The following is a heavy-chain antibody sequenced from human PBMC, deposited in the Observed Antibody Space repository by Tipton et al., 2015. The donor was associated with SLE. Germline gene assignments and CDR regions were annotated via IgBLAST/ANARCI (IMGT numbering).Heavy chain of an antibody. CDR1: GGSISSSSYY. Sequence: TLSLTCTVSGGSISSSSYYWGWIRQPPGKGLEWIGSIYYSGSTYYNPSLKSRVTISVDTSKNQFSRKLSSVTAADTAVYYCASPSIAAPAPFDYWGQGTLVTVSS. CDR2: IYYSGST. V-gene: IGHV4-39*07. CDR3: ASPSIAAPAPFDY. J-gene: IGHJ4*02. D-gene: IGHD6-6*01.